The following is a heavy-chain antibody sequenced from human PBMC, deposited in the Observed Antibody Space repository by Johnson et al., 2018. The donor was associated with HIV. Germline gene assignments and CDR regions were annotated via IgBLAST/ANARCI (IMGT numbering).Heavy chain of an antibody. D-gene: IGHD3-16*01. V-gene: IGHV3-7*01. CDR2: IKQDGSEK. J-gene: IGHJ3*02. Sequence: VQLVESGGGLVQPGGSLRLSCVASGFTFDDYGMSWVRQAPGKGLEWVANIKQDGSEKYYVDSVKGRFTISRDNAKNSLYLQMNSLRAEDTAVYYCASGVAFDIWGQGTMVTVSS. CDR1: GFTFDDYG. CDR3: ASGVAFDI.